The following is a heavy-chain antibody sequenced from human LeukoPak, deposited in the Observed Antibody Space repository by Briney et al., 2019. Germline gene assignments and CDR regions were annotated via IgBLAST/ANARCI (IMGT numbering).Heavy chain of an antibody. CDR1: GGTFSSYA. CDR2: ISAYNGNT. Sequence: ASVKVSCKASGGTFSSYAISWVRQAPGQGLEWMGWISAYNGNTNYAQKLQGRVTMTTDTSTSTAYMELRSLRSDDTAVYYCARDDTLWFGELSAFDIWGQGTMVTVSS. J-gene: IGHJ3*02. D-gene: IGHD3-10*01. CDR3: ARDDTLWFGELSAFDI. V-gene: IGHV1-18*01.